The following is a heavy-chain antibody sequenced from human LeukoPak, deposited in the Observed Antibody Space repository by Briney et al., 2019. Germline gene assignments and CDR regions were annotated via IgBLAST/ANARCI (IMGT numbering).Heavy chain of an antibody. V-gene: IGHV3-33*01. CDR2: IWYDGSNK. D-gene: IGHD3-9*01. Sequence: GGSLRLSCAASGFTFSSYGMHWVRQAPGKGLEWVAVIWYDGSNKYYADSLKGRFTISRDNSKNTLYLQMNSLRAEDTAVYYCASIRYFKGDNWFDPWGQGTLVTVSS. J-gene: IGHJ5*02. CDR1: GFTFSSYG. CDR3: ASIRYFKGDNWFDP.